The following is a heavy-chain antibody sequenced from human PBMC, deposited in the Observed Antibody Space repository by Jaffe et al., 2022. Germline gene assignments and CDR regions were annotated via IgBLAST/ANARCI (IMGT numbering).Heavy chain of an antibody. Sequence: QVQLQESGPGLVKPSETLSLTCAVSGYSISSGYYWGWIRQPPGKGLEWIGSIYHSGSTYYNPSLKSRVTISVDTSKNQFSLKLSSVTAADTAVYYCARHQYGYSYSYYFDYWGQGTLVTVSS. J-gene: IGHJ4*02. CDR3: ARHQYGYSYSYYFDY. V-gene: IGHV4-38-2*01. D-gene: IGHD5-18*01. CDR1: GYSISSGYY. CDR2: IYHSGST.